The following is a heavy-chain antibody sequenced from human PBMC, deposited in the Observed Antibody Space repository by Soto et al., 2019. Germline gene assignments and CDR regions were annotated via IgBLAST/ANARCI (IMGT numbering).Heavy chain of an antibody. D-gene: IGHD6-13*01. CDR1: GYTFTSYG. CDR2: ISAYNGNT. V-gene: IGHV1-18*01. CDR3: AGVAQKVYSSSWYEGYYYYGMDV. J-gene: IGHJ6*02. Sequence: ASVKVSCKASGYTFTSYGISWVRQAPGQGLEWMGWISAYNGNTNYAQKLQGRVTMTTDTSTSTAYMELRSLRSDDTAVYYCAGVAQKVYSSSWYEGYYYYGMDVWRQGTTVTVSS.